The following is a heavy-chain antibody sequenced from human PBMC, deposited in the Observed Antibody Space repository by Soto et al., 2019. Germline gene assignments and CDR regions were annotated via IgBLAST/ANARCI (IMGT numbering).Heavy chain of an antibody. CDR1: GYTFTNYD. CDR3: ARGGYYYDSSGSSGTFDI. Sequence: ASVKVSCKASGYTFTNYDINWVRQATGQGLEWMGWMNPNSGNTGYAQKFQGRVTMTRNTSISTAYMELSSLRSEDTAVYYCARGGYYYDSSGSSGTFDIWGQGTMVTVSS. V-gene: IGHV1-8*01. CDR2: MNPNSGNT. D-gene: IGHD3-22*01. J-gene: IGHJ3*02.